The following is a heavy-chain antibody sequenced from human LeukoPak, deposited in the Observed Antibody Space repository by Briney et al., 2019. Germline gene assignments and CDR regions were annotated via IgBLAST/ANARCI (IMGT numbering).Heavy chain of an antibody. CDR2: NIGSGGTT. D-gene: IGHD5-18*01. CDR3: ARRGYNYGQFDL. V-gene: IGHV3-23*01. Sequence: GGSLRLSCAASGFTIGNRAMGWFRQASGKGLEWVSLNIGSGGTTYYAGSVKGRFTVFRGTSRNTLHLQMNNLRAEDTALYYCARRGYNYGQFDLWGPGTLVTVSS. J-gene: IGHJ4*02. CDR1: GFTIGNRA.